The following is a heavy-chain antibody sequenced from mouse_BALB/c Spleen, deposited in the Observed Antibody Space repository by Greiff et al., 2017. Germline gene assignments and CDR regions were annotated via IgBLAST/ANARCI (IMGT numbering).Heavy chain of an antibody. D-gene: IGHD4-1*01. CDR2: ISDGGSYT. J-gene: IGHJ3*01. CDR3: ARDGWDDAY. CDR1: GFTFSDYY. Sequence: DVHLVESGGGLVKPGGSLKLSCAASGFTFSDYYMYWVRQTPEKRLEWVATISDGGSYTYYPDSVKGRFTISRDNAKNNLYLQMSSLKSEDTAMYYCARDGWDDAYWGQGTLVTVSA. V-gene: IGHV5-4*02.